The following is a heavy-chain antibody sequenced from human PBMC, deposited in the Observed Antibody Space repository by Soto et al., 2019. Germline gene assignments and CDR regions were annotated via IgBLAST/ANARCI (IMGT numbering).Heavy chain of an antibody. CDR1: GYTFTSYY. J-gene: IGHJ4*02. V-gene: IGHV1-46*01. CDR3: ARQKGMSGSGNGAVEY. Sequence: GASVKVSCKASGYTFTSYYMHWVRQAPGQGLEWMGIINPSGGSTSYAQKFQGRVTMTRDTSTSTVYMELSSLRSEDTAVYYCARQKGMSGSGNGAVEYWGQGTLVTVSS. CDR2: INPSGGST. D-gene: IGHD3-10*01.